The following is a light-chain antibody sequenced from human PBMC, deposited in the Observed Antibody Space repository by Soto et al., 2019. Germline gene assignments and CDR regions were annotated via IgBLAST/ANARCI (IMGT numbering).Light chain of an antibody. V-gene: IGKV1-27*01. J-gene: IGKJ1*01. CDR2: AAS. CDR3: QQYNSASWT. CDR1: QGISNY. Sequence: DMQLTQSPAPLSASVRDIATITCRSSQGISNYLAWYQQQPGKVPTLLLYAASTLQSGVPSRFSGSGSWTDFTLTISSLQPEDVAPYYCQQYNSASWTFGQGTKVEIK.